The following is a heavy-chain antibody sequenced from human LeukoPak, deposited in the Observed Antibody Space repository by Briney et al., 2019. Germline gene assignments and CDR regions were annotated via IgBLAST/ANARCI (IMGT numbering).Heavy chain of an antibody. D-gene: IGHD3-22*01. CDR2: ISAYNGNT. CDR1: GYTFTSYG. Sequence: ASVKVSCKASGYTFTSYGISWVRQAPGQGLEWMGWISAYNGNTNYAQKLQGRVTMTTDTSTSTAYMELRSLRSDDTAVYYCARGGFLSYYDSSGYNDAFDIWGQGTMVTVSS. J-gene: IGHJ3*02. CDR3: ARGGFLSYYDSSGYNDAFDI. V-gene: IGHV1-18*01.